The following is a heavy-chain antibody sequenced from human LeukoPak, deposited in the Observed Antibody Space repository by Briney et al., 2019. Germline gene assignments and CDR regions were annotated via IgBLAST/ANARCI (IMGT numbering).Heavy chain of an antibody. J-gene: IGHJ4*02. CDR3: TRDFGRSSYYFDF. CDR1: GFTFSSYA. D-gene: IGHD3-3*01. Sequence: GGSLRLSCAASGFTFSSYAMSWVRQAPGKGLEWVSTMSGSGGSTYYADSVKGRFTISRDNAENSLFLQMNRLRVEDTAVYYCTRDFGRSSYYFDFWGQGTLVTVSS. V-gene: IGHV3-23*01. CDR2: MSGSGGST.